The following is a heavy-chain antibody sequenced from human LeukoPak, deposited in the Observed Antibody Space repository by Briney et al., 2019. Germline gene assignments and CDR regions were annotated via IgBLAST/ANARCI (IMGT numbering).Heavy chain of an antibody. CDR1: GFTFSRYP. CDR2: ISSNGDST. J-gene: IGHJ4*02. CDR3: ARESVTVRALDC. Sequence: PGGSLRLSCAASGFTFSRYPMHWVRQAPGKGLEDVSGISSNGDSTYYANSVKGRFTISRDNSKNTLLLQLGSLRPEDMAVYFCARESVTVRALDCWGQGTLVTVSS. V-gene: IGHV3-64*01. D-gene: IGHD3-16*01.